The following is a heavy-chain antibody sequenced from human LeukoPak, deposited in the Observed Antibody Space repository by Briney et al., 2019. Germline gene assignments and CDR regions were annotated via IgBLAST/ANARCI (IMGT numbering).Heavy chain of an antibody. CDR1: GFTVSSNY. CDR2: IYSGGST. CDR3: ARAKSGVGATEFDY. Sequence: GGSLRLSCAASGFTVSSNYMSWVRQAPGKGLEWVSVIYSGGSTYYADSVKGRFTISRHNSENTLYLQMNSLRAEDTAVYYCARAKSGVGATEFDYWGQGTLVTVSS. V-gene: IGHV3-53*04. D-gene: IGHD1-26*01. J-gene: IGHJ4*02.